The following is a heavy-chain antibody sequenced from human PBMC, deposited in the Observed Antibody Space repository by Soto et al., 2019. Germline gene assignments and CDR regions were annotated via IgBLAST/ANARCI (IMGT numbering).Heavy chain of an antibody. CDR2: INHSGNT. CDR3: ARDKITGLFDY. CDR1: GGSFSGYY. V-gene: IGHV4-34*01. J-gene: IGHJ4*02. D-gene: IGHD2-8*02. Sequence: QVQLQQWGAGLLKPSETLSLTCAVYGGSFSGYYWTWIRQPPGTGLERIGEINHSGNTNYNPSLKRRVTISVDTSKNQFSLKLTSVTAADTAVYYCARDKITGLFDYWGQGTLVTVSS.